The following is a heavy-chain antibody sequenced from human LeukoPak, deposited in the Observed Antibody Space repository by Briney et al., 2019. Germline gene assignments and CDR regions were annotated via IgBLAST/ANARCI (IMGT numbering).Heavy chain of an antibody. D-gene: IGHD2-2*01. CDR2: INHSGST. J-gene: IGHJ5*02. Sequence: SETLSLTCAVYGGSFSGYYWSWIRQPPGKGLEWIGEINHSGSTNYNPSLKSRVTISVDTSKNQFSLKLSSVTAADTAVYYCARVSQLLWGVRNGFDPWGQGTLVTVSS. CDR1: GGSFSGYY. CDR3: ARVSQLLWGVRNGFDP. V-gene: IGHV4-34*01.